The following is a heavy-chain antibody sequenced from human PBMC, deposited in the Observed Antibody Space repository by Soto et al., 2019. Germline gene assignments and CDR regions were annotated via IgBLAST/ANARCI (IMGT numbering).Heavy chain of an antibody. CDR2: VSGRGGDT. CDR1: GFSFSSFA. V-gene: IGHV3-23*01. D-gene: IGHD3-3*01. CDR3: AQDPTYDFWSGFSAVYFDY. J-gene: IGHJ4*02. Sequence: EVHLLQSGGGLVQPGGSLRLSCAASGFSFSSFALSWVRQSPGKGLEWVAAVSGRGGDTYYANSVKGRFTISRDNSQNTLFLQMNSLRAEDSAIYYCAQDPTYDFWSGFSAVYFDYWGQGTLVTVSS.